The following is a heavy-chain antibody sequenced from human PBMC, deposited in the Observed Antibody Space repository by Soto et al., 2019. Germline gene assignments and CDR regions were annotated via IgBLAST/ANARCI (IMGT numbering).Heavy chain of an antibody. J-gene: IGHJ4*02. D-gene: IGHD1-20*01. V-gene: IGHV3-23*01. CDR3: AKAKNDYNWDNRPPFDY. CDR2: ISANDVGT. CDR1: GFTLSNYA. Sequence: GGSLRLSCEASGFTLSNYAMTWIRRAPGKGLEWVSLISANDVGTYYAESVKTRFTISTDQSRNTVYLQMDSLRADDTAIYYCAKAKNDYNWDNRPPFDYWGQGTLVTVSS.